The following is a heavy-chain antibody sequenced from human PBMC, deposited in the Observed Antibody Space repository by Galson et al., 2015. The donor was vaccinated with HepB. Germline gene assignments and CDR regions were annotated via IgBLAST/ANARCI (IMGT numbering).Heavy chain of an antibody. CDR3: ARGDSSGWLTPDEENWYDP. Sequence: LRLSCAASGFTFSSYWMHWVRQAPGKGLVWVSRINSDGSSTSYADSVKGRFTISRDNAKNTLYLQMNSLRAEDTAVYYCARGDSSGWLTPDEENWYDPWGQGTLVTVSS. V-gene: IGHV3-74*01. CDR1: GFTFSSYW. J-gene: IGHJ5*02. D-gene: IGHD6-19*01. CDR2: INSDGSST.